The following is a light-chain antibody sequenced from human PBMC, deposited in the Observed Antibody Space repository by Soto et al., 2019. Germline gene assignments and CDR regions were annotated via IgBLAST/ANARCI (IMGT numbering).Light chain of an antibody. V-gene: IGKV1-39*01. J-gene: IGKJ4*02. CDR3: QQCVSSPLS. CDR1: QNIGKF. CDR2: ATS. Sequence: DVQMTQSPSSLSASVGDRVTITCRPSQNIGKFLNWYQQRPGKAPTALIHATSTLQSGVSSRFSGLGSDTDFTLTTAVQQPEGFATYVCQQCVSSPLSFGGGTKVELK.